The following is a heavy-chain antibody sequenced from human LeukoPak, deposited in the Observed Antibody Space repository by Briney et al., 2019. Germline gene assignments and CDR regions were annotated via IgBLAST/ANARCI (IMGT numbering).Heavy chain of an antibody. CDR3: ARDSIVVVPAAISYYFDY. CDR2: ISSSSSTI. D-gene: IGHD2-2*01. CDR1: GFTFSSYS. Sequence: GGSLRLSCAASGFTFSSYSMNWVRQAPGKGLEWVSYISSSSSTIYYADSVKGRFTISRDNSKNTLYLQMNSLRAEDTAVYYCARDSIVVVPAAISYYFDYWGQGTLVTVSS. J-gene: IGHJ4*02. V-gene: IGHV3-48*01.